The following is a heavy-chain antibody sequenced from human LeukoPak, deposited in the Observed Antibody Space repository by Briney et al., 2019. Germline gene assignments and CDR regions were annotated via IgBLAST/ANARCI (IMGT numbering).Heavy chain of an antibody. D-gene: IGHD4-23*01. CDR3: ARNDYGGNFLHWFDP. CDR2: IIPIFGTA. CDR1: GGTFSSYA. Sequence: SVKVSCKASGGTFSSYAISWVRQAPGQGLEWMGGIIPIFGTANYAQKFQGRVTIATDESTSTAYMELSSLRSEDTAVYYCARNDYGGNFLHWFDPWGQGTLVTVSS. J-gene: IGHJ5*02. V-gene: IGHV1-69*05.